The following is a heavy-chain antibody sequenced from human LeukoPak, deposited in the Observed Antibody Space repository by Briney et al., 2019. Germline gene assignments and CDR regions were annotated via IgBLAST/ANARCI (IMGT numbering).Heavy chain of an antibody. J-gene: IGHJ4*02. CDR2: IHPSGIT. CDR3: ARGQDAFKTGY. CDR1: GGSLTNGYYY. V-gene: IGHV4-31*03. D-gene: IGHD5-24*01. Sequence: SETLSLTYTVSGGSLTNGYYYWTWIRQYPGKGLEWIGYIHPSGITDYNPSLKSRITMSLDMSQNQFSLKLTSVTAADTAIYYCARGQDAFKTGYWGQGTLVTVSS.